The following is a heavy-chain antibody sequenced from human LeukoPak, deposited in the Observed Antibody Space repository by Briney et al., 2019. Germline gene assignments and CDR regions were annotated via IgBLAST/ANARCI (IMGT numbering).Heavy chain of an antibody. J-gene: IGHJ4*02. CDR2: ISYDGSNK. CDR1: GFTFSSYA. V-gene: IGHV3-30-3*01. CDR3: ARDDGYSSGGTFDY. D-gene: IGHD6-19*01. Sequence: GGSLRLSCAASGFTFSSYALHWVRQAPGKGLEWVAVISYDGSNKYYADSVKGRFTISRDNSKNTLYLQMNSLRAEDTAVYYCARDDGYSSGGTFDYWGQRTLVTVSS.